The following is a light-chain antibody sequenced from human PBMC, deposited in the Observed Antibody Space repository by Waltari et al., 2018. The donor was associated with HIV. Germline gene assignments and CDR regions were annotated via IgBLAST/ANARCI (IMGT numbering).Light chain of an antibody. CDR2: AAS. Sequence: DIQLTQSPSFLSASVGDRVTITCRASQGISSYLALYQQKPGKAPKLLIYAASTLQSGVPSRFSGSGSGTEFTLTISSLQPEDFATYYCQQLNSYPRMYTFGQGTKLEIK. J-gene: IGKJ2*01. CDR1: QGISSY. CDR3: QQLNSYPRMYT. V-gene: IGKV1-9*01.